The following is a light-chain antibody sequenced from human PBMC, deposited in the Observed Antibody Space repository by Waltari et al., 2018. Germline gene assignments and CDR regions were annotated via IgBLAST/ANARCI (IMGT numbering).Light chain of an antibody. CDR3: NSFTDTASWV. J-gene: IGLJ3*02. Sequence: QSALTQPASVSGSPGESITISCTGTSSDVGGHNHVSWYQHHPGQAPKLIIHDVNRRPSGFSTRFSGSKSDTTASRTISALQAEDEADYYCNSFTDTASWVFGGGTKLTVL. CDR1: SSDVGGHNH. CDR2: DVN. V-gene: IGLV2-14*03.